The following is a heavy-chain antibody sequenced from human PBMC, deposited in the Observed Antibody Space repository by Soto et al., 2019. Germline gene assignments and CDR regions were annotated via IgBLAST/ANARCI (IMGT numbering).Heavy chain of an antibody. V-gene: IGHV3-33*01. J-gene: IGHJ3*02. CDR3: ARQSGGDYHGYDRADCDI. CDR2: ICYDGSNN. CDR1: GFTFSSYG. Sequence: QVQLLESGGGVVQPGSSLRLSCAASGFTFSSYGMHLVRQAPAKGLECVSVICYDGSNNYYADSVKRSFTISRDNSKNALYLQMNSMRAEDTAVYYCARQSGGDYHGYDRADCDIWGQGTMVTVSS. D-gene: IGHD5-12*01.